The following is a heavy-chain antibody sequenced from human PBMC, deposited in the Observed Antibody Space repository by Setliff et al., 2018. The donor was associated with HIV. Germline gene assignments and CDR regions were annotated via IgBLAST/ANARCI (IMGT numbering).Heavy chain of an antibody. CDR1: GNTFSSYG. CDR3: ALPYCGGGNCWSSASLPPAGWFDP. Sequence: ASVKVSCKASGNTFSSYGITWVRQAPGQGLEWMGGTTPLLGTTNYAQKFQGRVTITTDEPTNTVYMELSGLRSEDTAVYYCALPYCGGGNCWSSASLPPAGWFDPWGQGTLVTVSS. V-gene: IGHV1-69*05. CDR2: TTPLLGTT. D-gene: IGHD2-15*01. J-gene: IGHJ5*02.